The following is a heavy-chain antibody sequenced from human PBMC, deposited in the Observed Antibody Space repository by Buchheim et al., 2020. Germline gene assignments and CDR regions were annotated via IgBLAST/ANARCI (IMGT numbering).Heavy chain of an antibody. J-gene: IGHJ4*02. CDR1: GGSISSGGYY. CDR3: ARSTLRFLEWLLPDHFDY. Sequence: QVQLQESGPGLVKPSQTLSLTCTVSGGSISSGGYYWSWIRQHPGKGLEWIGYIYYSRSTYYNPSVKSRVTISVDTSKNQFSLKLSSVPAADTAVYYCARSTLRFLEWLLPDHFDYWGQGTL. CDR2: IYYSRST. D-gene: IGHD3-3*01. V-gene: IGHV4-31*03.